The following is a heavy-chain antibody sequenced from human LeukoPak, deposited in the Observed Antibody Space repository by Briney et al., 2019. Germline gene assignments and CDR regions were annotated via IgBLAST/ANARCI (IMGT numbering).Heavy chain of an antibody. V-gene: IGHV1-46*01. CDR3: ARVGGSDGSGSYHAFDI. D-gene: IGHD3-10*01. CDR1: GYTFTSYY. CDR2: INPSGGST. J-gene: IGHJ3*02. Sequence: ASVKVSCKASGYTFTSYYMHWVRQAPGQGLEWMGIINPSGGSTSYAQKFQGRVTMTRDMSTSTVYMELSSLRSEDTAVYYCARVGGSDGSGSYHAFDIWGQGTMVTVSS.